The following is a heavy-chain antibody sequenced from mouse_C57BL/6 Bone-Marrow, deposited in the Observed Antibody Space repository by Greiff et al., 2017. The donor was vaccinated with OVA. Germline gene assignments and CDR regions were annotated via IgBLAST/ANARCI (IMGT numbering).Heavy chain of an antibody. J-gene: IGHJ4*01. V-gene: IGHV1-82*01. D-gene: IGHD2-5*01. CDR1: GYAFSSSW. CDR2: IYPGDGDT. Sequence: VQGVESGPELVKPGASVKISCKASGYAFSSSWMNWVKQRPGKGLEWIGRIYPGDGDTNYNGKFKGKATLTADKSSSTAYMQLSSLTSEDSAVYFCARHYYSNFYAMDYWGQGTSVTVSS. CDR3: ARHYYSNFYAMDY.